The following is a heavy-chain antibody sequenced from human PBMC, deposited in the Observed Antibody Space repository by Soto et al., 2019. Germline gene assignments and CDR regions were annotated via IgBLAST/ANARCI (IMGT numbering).Heavy chain of an antibody. J-gene: IGHJ4*02. Sequence: QVQLVQSGAEVKKPGASVKVTCKGSGYTFTGLYLHWVRQAPGQGLEWMGWINPKRGDTHYAQNFPGRVTMARDTTISTAFMELTRLSSDDTAVYYCISGQLEGNFDYWGQGTLVTVSS. CDR3: ISGQLEGNFDY. CDR1: GYTFTGLY. D-gene: IGHD6-6*01. CDR2: INPKRGDT. V-gene: IGHV1-2*02.